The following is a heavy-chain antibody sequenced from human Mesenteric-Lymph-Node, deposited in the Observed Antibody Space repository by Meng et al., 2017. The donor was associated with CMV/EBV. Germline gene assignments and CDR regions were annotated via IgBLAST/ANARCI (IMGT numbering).Heavy chain of an antibody. V-gene: IGHV4-31*02. CDR3: ARLYDSSGYYYPDY. D-gene: IGHD3-22*01. Sequence: SGGSISSGGYYWSWIRQHPGKGLEWIGYIYYSGSTYYNPSLKSRVAISVDTSKNQFSLKLSSVTAADTAVYHCARLYDSSGYYYPDYWGQGTLVTVSS. CDR2: IYYSGST. J-gene: IGHJ4*02. CDR1: GGSISSGGYY.